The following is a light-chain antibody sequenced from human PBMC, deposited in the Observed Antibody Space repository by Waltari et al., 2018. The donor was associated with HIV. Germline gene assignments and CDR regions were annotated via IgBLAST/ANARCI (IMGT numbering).Light chain of an antibody. CDR3: NSYAGSNNWV. CDR2: EVN. V-gene: IGLV2-8*01. Sequence: QSALTQPPSASGSPGQSVTTSCTGTSSDVGGSKYVYWYQQHPGKAPKLMIYEVNKRPSGVPDRFSGSKSANTASLTVSGLQADDEADYYCNSYAGSNNWVFGGGTKLTVL. J-gene: IGLJ3*02. CDR1: SSDVGGSKY.